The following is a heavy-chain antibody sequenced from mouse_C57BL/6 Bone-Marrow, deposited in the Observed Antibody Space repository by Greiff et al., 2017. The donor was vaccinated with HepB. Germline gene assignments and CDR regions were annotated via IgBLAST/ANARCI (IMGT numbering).Heavy chain of an antibody. CDR2: IHPNSGST. D-gene: IGHD1-2*01. Sequence: QVQLQQPGAELVKPGASVKLSCKASGYTFTSYWMHWVKQRPGQGLEWIGMIHPNSGSTNYNEKFKSKATLTVDKSSSTAYMQLSSLTSEDSAVYYCARSHHYYGARSWYFDVWGTGTTVTVSS. CDR3: ARSHHYYGARSWYFDV. CDR1: GYTFTSYW. J-gene: IGHJ1*03. V-gene: IGHV1-64*01.